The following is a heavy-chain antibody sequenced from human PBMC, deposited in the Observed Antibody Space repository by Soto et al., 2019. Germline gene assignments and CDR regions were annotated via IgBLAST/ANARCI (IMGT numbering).Heavy chain of an antibody. D-gene: IGHD3-22*01. V-gene: IGHV1-69*12. Sequence: QVQLVQSGAEVKKPGSLVKVSCKASGGTFSSYAITWVRQAPGQGLEWMGGIIPIFGTANYAQKFQGRVTITADESASTAYMELSSLRSEDTALYYCARDRGPSSGYYPYWFDPWGQGTLVTVSS. CDR3: ARDRGPSSGYYPYWFDP. J-gene: IGHJ5*02. CDR1: GGTFSSYA. CDR2: IIPIFGTA.